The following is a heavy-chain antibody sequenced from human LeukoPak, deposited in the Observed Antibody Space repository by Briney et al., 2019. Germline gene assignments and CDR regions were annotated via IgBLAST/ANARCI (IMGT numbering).Heavy chain of an antibody. J-gene: IGHJ6*03. CDR2: ISAYNGNT. CDR3: ARAVRGVVVIPAATIGRDYYYYMDV. Sequence: ASVKVSCKASGYTFTSYGISWVRQAPGQGLEWMGWISAYNGNTNYAQKLQGRVTMTTDTSTSTAYMELRSLRSDDTAVYYCARAVRGVVVIPAATIGRDYYYYMDVWGKGTTVTVSS. V-gene: IGHV1-18*01. CDR1: GYTFTSYG. D-gene: IGHD2-2*01.